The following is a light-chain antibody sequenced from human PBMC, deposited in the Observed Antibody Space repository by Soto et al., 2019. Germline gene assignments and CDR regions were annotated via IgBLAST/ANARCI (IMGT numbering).Light chain of an antibody. V-gene: IGLV2-8*01. J-gene: IGLJ3*02. CDR2: EVS. CDR1: SSDVGAYNY. Sequence: QSALTQPPSASGSPGQSVTISCTGTSSDVGAYNYVSWYQQHPGKAPKLLIYEVSKRPSGVPDRFSGSKSGNTASLTVSGLQAEDEGDYYCSSYAGSNKLVFGGGTKLTVL. CDR3: SSYAGSNKLV.